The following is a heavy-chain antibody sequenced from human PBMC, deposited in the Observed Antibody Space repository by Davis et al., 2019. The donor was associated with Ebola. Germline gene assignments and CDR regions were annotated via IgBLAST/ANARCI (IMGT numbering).Heavy chain of an antibody. V-gene: IGHV4-59*01. D-gene: IGHD3-22*01. CDR3: ARDKGSRYYDTSGYYRWFES. Sequence: MPSETLSLTCTVSGDSINSYYWSWIRQSPGKGPEWIGYITYSANTKYNPSLTRRVTISLDTSKNQFSLRLSSVTAADTAVYYCARDKGSRYYDTSGYYRWFESWGQGTLVTVSS. CDR1: GDSINSYY. CDR2: ITYSANT. J-gene: IGHJ5*01.